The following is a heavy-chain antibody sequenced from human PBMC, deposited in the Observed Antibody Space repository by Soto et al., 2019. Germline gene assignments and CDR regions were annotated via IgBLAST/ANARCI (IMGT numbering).Heavy chain of an antibody. V-gene: IGHV1-18*01. D-gene: IGHD3-10*01. CDR3: VRDLDGSGAYYTDF. CDR2: ISAYKTNI. Sequence: GASVKVSCKASGYTFPNYGITWVRQAPGQGLEWMGWISAYKTNIKYAQKFQGRVTLTTDTSTSTAYMELRSLRSDDTAIYYCVRDLDGSGAYYTDFWGQGTLVTVSS. J-gene: IGHJ4*02. CDR1: GYTFPNYG.